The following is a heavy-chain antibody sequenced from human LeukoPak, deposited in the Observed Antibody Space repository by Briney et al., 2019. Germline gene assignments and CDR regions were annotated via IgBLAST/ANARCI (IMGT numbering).Heavy chain of an antibody. J-gene: IGHJ4*02. D-gene: IGHD6-13*01. CDR2: ISYDGSNK. V-gene: IGHV3-30*03. Sequence: GGSLRLSCAASGFTFSDYYMSWIRQAPGKGLEWVAVISYDGSNKYYADSVKGRFTISRDNSKNTLYLQMNSLRAEDTAVYYCARVAAAGKDYYFDYWGQGTLVTVSS. CDR3: ARVAAAGKDYYFDY. CDR1: GFTFSDYY.